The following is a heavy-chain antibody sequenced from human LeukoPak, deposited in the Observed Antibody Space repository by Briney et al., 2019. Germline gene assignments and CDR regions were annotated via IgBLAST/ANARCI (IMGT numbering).Heavy chain of an antibody. V-gene: IGHV3-74*01. J-gene: IGHJ1*01. D-gene: IGHD3-22*01. CDR2: IKSDGGT. CDR3: ARAPSEIGGYYPEYFRH. CDR1: GFTFSTYW. Sequence: GGSLRLSCAASGFTFSTYWMHWVRHAPGKGLVWVSRIKSDGGTNYADSVKGRFTISRDNAKKTVSLQMNSLRPEDTGVYYCARAPSEIGGYYPEYFRHWGQGTLVTVSS.